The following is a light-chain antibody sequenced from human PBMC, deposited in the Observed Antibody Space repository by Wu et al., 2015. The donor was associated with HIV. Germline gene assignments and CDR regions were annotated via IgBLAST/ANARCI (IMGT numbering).Light chain of an antibody. CDR2: DAS. CDR1: QNATNY. CDR3: QQRRDWPLT. V-gene: IGKV3-11*01. Sequence: IVLTQSPATLALSPGERVTLSCRASQNATNYLAWHQQRPGQAPRLLIYDASNRAKGIPARFTGSGSETDFTLTITSLEPEDFAIYYCQQRRDWPLTFGQGTRLEIE. J-gene: IGKJ5*01.